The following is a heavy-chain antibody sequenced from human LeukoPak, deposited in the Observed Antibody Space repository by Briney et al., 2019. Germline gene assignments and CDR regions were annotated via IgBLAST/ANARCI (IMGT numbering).Heavy chain of an antibody. D-gene: IGHD3-3*01. CDR3: ARALTYYDFWSSRFDP. J-gene: IGHJ5*02. V-gene: IGHV4-34*01. CDR2: INHSGST. Sequence: SETLSLTCAVYGGSFSGYYWSWIRQPAGNGLEWIGEINHSGSTNYNPSLKSRVTISVDTSKNQFSLKLSSVTAADTAVYYCARALTYYDFWSSRFDPWGQGTLVTVSS. CDR1: GGSFSGYY.